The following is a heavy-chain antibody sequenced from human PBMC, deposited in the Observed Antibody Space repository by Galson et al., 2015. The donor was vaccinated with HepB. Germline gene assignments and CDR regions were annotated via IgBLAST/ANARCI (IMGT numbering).Heavy chain of an antibody. V-gene: IGHV1-46*01. D-gene: IGHD2-21*01. CDR1: GYAFTTYY. J-gene: IGHJ6*03. CDR3: ARDFSHCGGDCYSPHYYFYYYMDV. CDR2: INPTAGTT. Sequence: VKVSCKASGYAFTTYYLHWVRQAPGQGLEWMGLINPTAGTTIYAQNFQGRVTMTRDTSTSTVYMELTSLRSEDTAVYFCARDFSHCGGDCYSPHYYFYYYMDVWGKGTTVTVSS.